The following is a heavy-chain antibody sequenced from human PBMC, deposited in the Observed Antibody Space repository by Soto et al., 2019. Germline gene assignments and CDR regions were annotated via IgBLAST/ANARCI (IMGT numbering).Heavy chain of an antibody. CDR1: GYTFTGYA. Sequence: QVQLVQSGAEEKKPGASVKVSCKASGYTFTGYAMHWVHQAPGQRLEWMGWINAGNGNTKYSQKFQGRVTISRDTSASTAYMELSSLGSEDTAVYYCARAVAVPADFDYWGQGTLVTVSS. J-gene: IGHJ4*02. D-gene: IGHD6-19*01. CDR2: INAGNGNT. V-gene: IGHV1-3*05. CDR3: ARAVAVPADFDY.